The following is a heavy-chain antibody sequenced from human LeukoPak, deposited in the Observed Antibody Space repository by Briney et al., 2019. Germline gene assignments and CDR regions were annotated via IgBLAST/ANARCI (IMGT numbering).Heavy chain of an antibody. J-gene: IGHJ4*02. V-gene: IGHV4-59*08. CDR2: MYYTGTT. Sequence: PSETLSLPCSVSGGSINISSWSWIRQPPGKGLEWIAYMYYTGTTKYNPSLSSRVTISVDASKNQFSLKLTSVTAADTAVYYCARGYTYGDFWGPGTLVSVSS. D-gene: IGHD5-18*01. CDR1: GGSINISS. CDR3: ARGYTYGDF.